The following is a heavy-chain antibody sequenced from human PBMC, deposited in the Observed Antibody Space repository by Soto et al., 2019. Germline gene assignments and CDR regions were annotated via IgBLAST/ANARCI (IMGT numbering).Heavy chain of an antibody. V-gene: IGHV1-2*04. J-gene: IGHJ4*02. Sequence: ASVKVSFKASGYTFTGYYMHWVRQAPGQGLEWMGWINPNSGGTNYAQKFQGWVTMTRDTSISTAYMELSRLRSDDTAVYYCARDPSMVRGVIRYYFDYWGQGTLVTVSS. CDR2: INPNSGGT. CDR1: GYTFTGYY. D-gene: IGHD3-10*01. CDR3: ARDPSMVRGVIRYYFDY.